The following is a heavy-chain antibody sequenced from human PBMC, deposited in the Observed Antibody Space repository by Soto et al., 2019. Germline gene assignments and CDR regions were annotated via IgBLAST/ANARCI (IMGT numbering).Heavy chain of an antibody. V-gene: IGHV1-3*05. Sequence: QVQIVQSGAEEKKPGASVKVSCKASGYTFTSYAMHWVRQAPGQRLEWMGWINAGNGNTKYSQKFQGRVTITRDTSASTDYLALSSLRSEDTAVYYCARDVAAADYWGQGTLVTVSS. CDR2: INAGNGNT. CDR1: GYTFTSYA. J-gene: IGHJ4*02. CDR3: ARDVAAADY. D-gene: IGHD6-13*01.